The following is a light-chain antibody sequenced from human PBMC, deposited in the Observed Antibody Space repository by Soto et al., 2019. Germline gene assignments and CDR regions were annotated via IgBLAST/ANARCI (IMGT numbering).Light chain of an antibody. V-gene: IGKV2-24*01. CDR2: QIS. CDR3: VQLSQFPRT. CDR1: QSLVHSDGNTY. J-gene: IGKJ1*01. Sequence: DIVMTQTPLSSPVTLGQPASISCRSSQSLVHSDGNTYLSWLQQRPGQPLRLLIYQISNRFSGVPDRFSGSGAGTDFTLKISRVEAEDVGIYSCVQLSQFPRTFGQGTKVEIK.